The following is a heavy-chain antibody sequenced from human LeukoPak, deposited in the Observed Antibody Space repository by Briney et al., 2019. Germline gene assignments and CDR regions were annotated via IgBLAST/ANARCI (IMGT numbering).Heavy chain of an antibody. Sequence: RASVKVSCKASGGTFSSYAISWVRQAPGQGLEWMGGIIPIFGTANYAQKFQGRVTITADESTSTAYMELSSLRSEDTAVYYCARDTYGSGSYYANYWGQGTLVTVSS. CDR2: IIPIFGTA. V-gene: IGHV1-69*01. J-gene: IGHJ4*02. CDR1: GGTFSSYA. D-gene: IGHD3-10*01. CDR3: ARDTYGSGSYYANY.